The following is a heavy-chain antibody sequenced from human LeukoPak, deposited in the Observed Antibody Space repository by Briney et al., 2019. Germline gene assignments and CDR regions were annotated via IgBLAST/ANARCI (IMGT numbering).Heavy chain of an antibody. Sequence: ASVKVSFKASGYTFTSYGISWVQQAPGQGLEWMGWIGAYNGNTNYAQKLQDRVTMTTDTSTSTAYMELRSLRSDDTAVYYCARADYGDYLYYFDYWGQGTLVTVSS. CDR2: IGAYNGNT. V-gene: IGHV1-18*01. D-gene: IGHD4-17*01. J-gene: IGHJ4*02. CDR1: GYTFTSYG. CDR3: ARADYGDYLYYFDY.